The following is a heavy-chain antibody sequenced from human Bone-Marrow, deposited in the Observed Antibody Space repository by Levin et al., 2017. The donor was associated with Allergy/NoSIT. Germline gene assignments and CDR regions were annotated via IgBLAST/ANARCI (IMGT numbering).Heavy chain of an antibody. J-gene: IGHJ4*02. V-gene: IGHV1-2*02. D-gene: IGHD2-15*01. CDR1: GYTFTGYY. CDR2: LDPNSGAT. Sequence: GESLKISCKTSGYTFTGYYIHWVRQAPGQGLEWMGWLDPNSGATTQAQKFQGRVAMTRDTSISTAYLEVTGLRFDDTAVYYCARIDGVVAASQWGQGTLVTVSS. CDR3: ARIDGVVAASQ.